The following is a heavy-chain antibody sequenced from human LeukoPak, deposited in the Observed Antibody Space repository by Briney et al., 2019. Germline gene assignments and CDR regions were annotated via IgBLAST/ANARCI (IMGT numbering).Heavy chain of an antibody. Sequence: PGESLKISCKGSGYSFPNYWIGWVRQMPGKGLEWMGIIYPGDSHTRYSPSFQDQVTISVDKSISTAYLQWSSLKASDTAMYYCAGGPYAYTSSATLGSYNWFDPWGQGSLVTVSS. D-gene: IGHD2-2*02. J-gene: IGHJ5*02. CDR1: GYSFPNYW. V-gene: IGHV5-51*01. CDR2: IYPGDSHT. CDR3: AGGPYAYTSSATLGSYNWFDP.